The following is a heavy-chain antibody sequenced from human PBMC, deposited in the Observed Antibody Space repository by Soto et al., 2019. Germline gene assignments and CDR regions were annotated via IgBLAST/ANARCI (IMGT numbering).Heavy chain of an antibody. CDR1: GFTFSSYA. V-gene: IGHV3-48*01. D-gene: IGHD3-3*01. Sequence: GGSLRLSCAASGFTFSSYAMSWVRQAPGKGLEWVSYISSSSSTIYYADSVKGRFTISRDNAKNSLYLQMNSLRAEDTAVYYCARSDARTGVGYMDVWGKGTTVTVSS. CDR3: ARSDARTGVGYMDV. CDR2: ISSSSSTI. J-gene: IGHJ6*03.